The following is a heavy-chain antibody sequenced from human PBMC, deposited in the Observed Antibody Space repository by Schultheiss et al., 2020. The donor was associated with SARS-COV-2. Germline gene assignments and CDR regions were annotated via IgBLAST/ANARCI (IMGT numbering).Heavy chain of an antibody. CDR2: INHSGST. Sequence: SQTLSLTCTVSGGSISSGDYYWGWIRQPPGKGLEWIGEINHSGSTNYNPSLKSRVTISVDTSKNQFSLKLSSVTAADTAVYYCARGERVALGNWFDPWGQGTLVTVSS. J-gene: IGHJ5*02. D-gene: IGHD2-21*01. CDR3: ARGERVALGNWFDP. CDR1: GGSISSGDYY. V-gene: IGHV4-39*07.